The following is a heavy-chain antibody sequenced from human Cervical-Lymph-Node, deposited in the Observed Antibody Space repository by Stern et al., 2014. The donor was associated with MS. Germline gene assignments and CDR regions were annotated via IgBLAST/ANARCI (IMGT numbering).Heavy chain of an antibody. Sequence: EEQLLESGAELIRPGESLKISCKGSGYKFSIYWIAWVRQMPGKGLEWMGIIYPGDSETRYSPSFQGQVTMTADKSTSTAYLQWSSLNASDTAMYFCARQTTAWASDVWGQGTLVTVSS. CDR2: IYPGDSET. D-gene: IGHD1-14*01. CDR3: ARQTTAWASDV. CDR1: GYKFSIYW. J-gene: IGHJ4*02. V-gene: IGHV5-51*01.